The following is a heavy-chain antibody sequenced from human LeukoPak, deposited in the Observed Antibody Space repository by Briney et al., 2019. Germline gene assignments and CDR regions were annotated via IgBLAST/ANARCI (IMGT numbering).Heavy chain of an antibody. CDR3: ARGMYGMVRGVMSPNYFDY. D-gene: IGHD3-10*01. CDR2: IYHSGST. J-gene: IGHJ4*02. CDR1: GGSISRGGYS. V-gene: IGHV4-30-2*01. Sequence: PSETLSLTCAVSGGSISRGGYSWSWIRQPPGKGLEWIGYIYHSGSTYYNPSLKSRVTISVDRSKNQFSLKLSSVTAADTAVYYCARGMYGMVRGVMSPNYFDYWGQGTLVTVSS.